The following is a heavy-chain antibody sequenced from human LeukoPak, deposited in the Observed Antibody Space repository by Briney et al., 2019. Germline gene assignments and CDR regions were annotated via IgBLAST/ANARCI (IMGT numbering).Heavy chain of an antibody. CDR1: GGTFSSYA. CDR3: ARDGPGIAVAGN. D-gene: IGHD6-19*01. Sequence: GSSVKVSCKASGGTFSSYAISWVRQAPGQGLEWMGGIIPIFGTANYAQKFQGRVTITTDESTSTAYMELSSLRSEDTAVYYCARDGPGIAVAGNWGQGTLVTLSS. J-gene: IGHJ4*02. CDR2: IIPIFGTA. V-gene: IGHV1-69*05.